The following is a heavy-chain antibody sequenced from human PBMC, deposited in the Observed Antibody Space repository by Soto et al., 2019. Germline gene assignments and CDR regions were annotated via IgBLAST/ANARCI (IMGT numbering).Heavy chain of an antibody. CDR1: GYTFTSYA. D-gene: IGHD5-18*01. CDR3: ARGGVRYSYGYRVNWFDP. V-gene: IGHV1-3*01. J-gene: IGHJ5*02. CDR2: INAGNGNT. Sequence: QVQLVQSGAEVKKPGASVKVSCKASGYTFTSYAMHWVRQAPGQRLEWMGWINAGNGNTKYSQKFQGRVTITRDTYASTAYMELSSLRSEDTAVYYCARGGVRYSYGYRVNWFDPWGQGTLVTVSS.